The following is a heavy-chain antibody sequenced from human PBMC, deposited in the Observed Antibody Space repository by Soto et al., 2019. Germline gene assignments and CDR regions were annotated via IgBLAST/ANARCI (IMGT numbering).Heavy chain of an antibody. CDR2: ISYDGSNK. V-gene: IGHV3-30*18. CDR3: AKDSHDYIQVRDYYYYYYMDV. J-gene: IGHJ6*03. Sequence: GGSLRLSCAASGFTFSSYGMHWVRQAPGKGLEWVAVISYDGSNKYYADSVKGRFTISRDNSKNTLYLQMNSLRAEDTAVYYCAKDSHDYIQVRDYYYYYYMDVWGKGTTVTVSS. CDR1: GFTFSSYG. D-gene: IGHD4-4*01.